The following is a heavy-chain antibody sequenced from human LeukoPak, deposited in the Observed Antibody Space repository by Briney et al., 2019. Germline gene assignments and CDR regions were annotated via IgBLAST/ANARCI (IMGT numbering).Heavy chain of an antibody. D-gene: IGHD6-13*01. CDR3: ARDRRIAALCY. J-gene: IGHJ4*02. CDR1: GGTFSSYA. CDR2: INPNSGGT. Sequence: GASVKVSCKASGGTFSSYAISWVRQAPGQGLEWMGWINPNSGGTNYAQKFQGRVTMTRDTSISTAYMELSRLRSDDTAVYYCARDRRIAALCYWGQGTLVTVSS. V-gene: IGHV1-2*02.